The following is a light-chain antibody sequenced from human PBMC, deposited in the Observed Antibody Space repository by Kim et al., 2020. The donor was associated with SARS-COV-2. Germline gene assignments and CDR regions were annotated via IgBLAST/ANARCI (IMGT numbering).Light chain of an antibody. CDR2: RNN. J-gene: IGLJ3*02. CDR1: SSNIGSNF. CDR3: EAWDDSLSGRV. Sequence: QSVLTQPPSASGTPGQRVTISCSGSSSNIGSNFVYWYQQLPGTAPKLLIYRNNQRPSGVPDRFSGSKSGTSAYLAISGLRSEDEADYYCEAWDDSLSGRVLGGGTQMTVL. V-gene: IGLV1-47*01.